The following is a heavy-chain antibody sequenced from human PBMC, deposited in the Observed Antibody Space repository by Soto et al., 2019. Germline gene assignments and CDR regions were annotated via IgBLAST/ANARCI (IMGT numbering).Heavy chain of an antibody. CDR3: AKDWYHTIDS. J-gene: IGHJ4*02. Sequence: PGGSLRLSCVASGFTFSDYAMTWVRQAPGKGMEWVSTISGSAGDTFYADSVKGRFTISRDNSKRTLYLEMHSLRAEDTAVYYCAKDWYHTIDSWGQGIPVTVYS. V-gene: IGHV3-23*01. CDR2: ISGSAGDT. D-gene: IGHD1-20*01. CDR1: GFTFSDYA.